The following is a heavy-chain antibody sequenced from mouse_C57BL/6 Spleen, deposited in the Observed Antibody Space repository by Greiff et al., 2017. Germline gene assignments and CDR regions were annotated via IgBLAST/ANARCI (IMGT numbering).Heavy chain of an antibody. Sequence: QVQLQQSGTELVKPGASVKLSCKASGYTFTSYWMHWVKQRPGQGLEWIGNINPSNGGTNYNEKFKNKATLTVYKSSSTAYMQLSSLTSEDSAVYYCAHSAGYWYFDVWGTGTTVTVAS. V-gene: IGHV1-53*01. CDR1: GYTFTSYW. D-gene: IGHD3-2*02. CDR2: INPSNGGT. J-gene: IGHJ1*03. CDR3: AHSAGYWYFDV.